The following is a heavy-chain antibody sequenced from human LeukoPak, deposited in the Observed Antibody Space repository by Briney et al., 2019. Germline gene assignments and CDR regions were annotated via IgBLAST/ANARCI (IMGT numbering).Heavy chain of an antibody. J-gene: IGHJ3*02. Sequence: GGSLRLSCAASGFTFSSYAMSWVRQAPGKGLEWVSVISGSGGSTYYADSVKGRFTISRDNSKNTLYLQMNSLRAEDTAVYYCAKDITMVRGVPTAFDIWGQGTMVTVSS. CDR3: AKDITMVRGVPTAFDI. D-gene: IGHD3-10*01. CDR1: GFTFSSYA. V-gene: IGHV3-23*01. CDR2: ISGSGGST.